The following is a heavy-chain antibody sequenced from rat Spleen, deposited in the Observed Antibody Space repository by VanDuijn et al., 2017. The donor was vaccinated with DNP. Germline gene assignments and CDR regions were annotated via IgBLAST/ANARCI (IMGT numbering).Heavy chain of an antibody. V-gene: IGHV5S10*01. J-gene: IGHJ4*01. Sequence: EVQLVESGGGLVQPGRSLKLSCAASGFTFSDYSMAWVRQAPKKGLEWVATITYDGSRTYFRDSVKGRFNISRDIAKSTLYLQMDSLSSEDTATYYCTTFEGRNAWGQGTSVTVSS. D-gene: IGHD1-11*01. CDR1: GFTFSDYS. CDR2: ITYDGSRT. CDR3: TTFEGRNA.